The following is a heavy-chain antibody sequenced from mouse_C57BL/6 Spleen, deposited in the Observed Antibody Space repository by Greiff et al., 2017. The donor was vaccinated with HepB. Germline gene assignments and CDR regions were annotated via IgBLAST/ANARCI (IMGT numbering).Heavy chain of an antibody. CDR1: GFNIKDDY. V-gene: IGHV14-4*01. CDR2: IDPENGDT. D-gene: IGHD2-5*01. Sequence: VQLQQSGAELVRPGASVKLSCTASGFNIKDDYMHWVKQRPEQGLEWIGWIDPENGDTEYASKFQGKATITADTSSNTAYLQLSSLTSEDTAVYYCTTSYSNYPRYFDYWGQGTTLTVSS. CDR3: TTSYSNYPRYFDY. J-gene: IGHJ2*01.